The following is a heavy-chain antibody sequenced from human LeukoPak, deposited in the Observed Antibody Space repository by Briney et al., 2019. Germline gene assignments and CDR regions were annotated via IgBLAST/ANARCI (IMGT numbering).Heavy chain of an antibody. D-gene: IGHD5-12*01. CDR2: ISSSSSYI. Sequence: AGSLRLSCAASGFTFSSYCMNWVRHAPGKGLEWVSSISSSSSYIYYADSVKGRFTISRDNAKNSLYLQINNLRAEDTAVYYCARDPYSGHYGNDYYYYMDVWGKGTTVTISS. J-gene: IGHJ6*03. CDR1: GFTFSSYC. V-gene: IGHV3-21*01. CDR3: ARDPYSGHYGNDYYYYMDV.